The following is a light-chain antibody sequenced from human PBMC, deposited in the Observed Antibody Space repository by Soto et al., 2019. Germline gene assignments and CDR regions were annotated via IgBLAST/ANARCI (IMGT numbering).Light chain of an antibody. J-gene: IGLJ1*01. CDR2: EVT. CDR1: SSDVGGYNY. Sequence: QSVLTQPPSASGSPGQSVTISCTGTSSDVGGYNYVSWYQQEPGKAPKLLIYEVTKRPSGVPDRFSGSKSGNTASLPVSGLQSEDEADYYCSSYAGRNSYVFGTGTKVTVL. V-gene: IGLV2-8*01. CDR3: SSYAGRNSYV.